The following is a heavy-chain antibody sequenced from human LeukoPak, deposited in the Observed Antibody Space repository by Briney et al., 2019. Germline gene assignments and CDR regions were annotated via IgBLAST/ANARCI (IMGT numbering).Heavy chain of an antibody. Sequence: SQTLSLTCTVSGGSICSGSYYWSWIRQPAGKGLEWIGRIYTSGSTNYNPSLKSRVTISVDTSKNQFSLKLSSVTAADTAVYYCARSAGDLFGYWGQGTLVTVSS. J-gene: IGHJ4*02. CDR2: IYTSGST. D-gene: IGHD7-27*01. CDR1: GGSICSGSYY. V-gene: IGHV4-61*02. CDR3: ARSAGDLFGY.